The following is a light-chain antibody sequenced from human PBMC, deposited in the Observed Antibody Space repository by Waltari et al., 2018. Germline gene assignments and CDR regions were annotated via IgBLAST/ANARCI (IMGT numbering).Light chain of an antibody. Sequence: QSVLTQPPSASGTPGQRVTIPCSGSYSNIGNNPVNWYPQPPGTAPKLLIHSTSQRPSGVPDRFSGSKSGTSVSLAISGLQSDDEADYYCATWDGSLEGYVFGTGTKVSVL. CDR2: STS. V-gene: IGLV1-44*01. CDR1: YSNIGNNP. CDR3: ATWDGSLEGYV. J-gene: IGLJ1*01.